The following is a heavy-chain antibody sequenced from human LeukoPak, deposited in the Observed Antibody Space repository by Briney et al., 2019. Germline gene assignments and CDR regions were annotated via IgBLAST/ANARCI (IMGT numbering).Heavy chain of an antibody. CDR3: ARDRGTWNDDGFDY. CDR1: GYSISSGYY. CDR2: IYHSGST. J-gene: IGHJ4*02. D-gene: IGHD1-1*01. Sequence: SETLSLTCTVSGYSISSGYYWGWIRQPPGKGLEWIGSIYHSGSTYYNPSLKSRITMSVDTSKNQFSLKLSSVTAADTAVYYCARDRGTWNDDGFDYWGQGTLVTVSS. V-gene: IGHV4-38-2*02.